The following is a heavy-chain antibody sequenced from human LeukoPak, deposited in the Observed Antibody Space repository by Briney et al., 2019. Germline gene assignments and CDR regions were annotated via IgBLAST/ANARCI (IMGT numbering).Heavy chain of an antibody. V-gene: IGHV1-2*06. Sequence: ASVKVSCKASGYTFTGYYMHWVRQAPGQGLEWMGRINPNSGGTNYAQKFQGRVTMTRDTSISTAYMELSRLRSDDTAVYYCARDPDYTITMVRGSPGDYWGQGTLGTVSS. CDR1: GYTFTGYY. CDR2: INPNSGGT. J-gene: IGHJ4*02. D-gene: IGHD3-10*01. CDR3: ARDPDYTITMVRGSPGDY.